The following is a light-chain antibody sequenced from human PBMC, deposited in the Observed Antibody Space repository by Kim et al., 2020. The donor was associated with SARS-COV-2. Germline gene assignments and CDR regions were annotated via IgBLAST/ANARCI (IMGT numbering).Light chain of an antibody. CDR1: QSASSGY. V-gene: IGKV3-20*01. J-gene: IGKJ2*01. Sequence: STGERATLSCRASQSASSGYLAWYQQKPGQAPRLLIYGASSRATGIPDRFSGSGSGTDFTLTISRLEPEDFAVYYCQQYGSSPPYTFGQGTKLEIK. CDR2: GAS. CDR3: QQYGSSPPYT.